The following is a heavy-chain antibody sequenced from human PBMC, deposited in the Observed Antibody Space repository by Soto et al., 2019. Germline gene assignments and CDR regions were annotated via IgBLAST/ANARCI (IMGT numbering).Heavy chain of an antibody. CDR2: IYRTGST. CDR1: GGSFTSNNW. V-gene: IGHV4-4*02. Sequence: QVQLQESGPGLVKPSGTLSLTCAVSGGSFTSNNWWTWVRQPPGQRLEWMGEIYRTGSTDYNPSLKSRVTISLDKSENQFSLKVTSLTAADTAVYYCASRDQGTSVDYWGQGTLVTVSS. J-gene: IGHJ4*02. D-gene: IGHD1-1*01. CDR3: ASRDQGTSVDY.